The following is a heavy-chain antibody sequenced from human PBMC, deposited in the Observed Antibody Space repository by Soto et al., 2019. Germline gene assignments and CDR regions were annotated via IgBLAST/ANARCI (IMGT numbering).Heavy chain of an antibody. J-gene: IGHJ6*02. V-gene: IGHV3-73*01. Sequence: GGSLRLSCAASGFTFSGSAMHWVRQASGKGLEWVGRIRSKANSYATAYAASVKGRFTISRDDSKNTAYLQMNSLKTEDTAVYYCTRRGDSSSSEAYYYYYGMDVWGQGTTVTVSS. CDR1: GFTFSGSA. CDR3: TRRGDSSSSEAYYYYYGMDV. CDR2: IRSKANSYAT. D-gene: IGHD6-6*01.